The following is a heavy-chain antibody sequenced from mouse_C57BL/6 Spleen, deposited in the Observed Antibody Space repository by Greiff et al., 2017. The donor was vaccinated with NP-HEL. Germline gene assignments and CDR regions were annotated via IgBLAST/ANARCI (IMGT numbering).Heavy chain of an antibody. CDR1: GYTFTDYY. CDR2: INPNNGGT. V-gene: IGHV1-26*01. D-gene: IGHD2-4*01. Sequence: EVQLQQSGPELVKPGASVKISCKASGYTFTDYYMNWVKQSHGKSLEWIGDINPNNGGTSYNQKFKGKATLTVDKSSSTAYMELRSLTSEDSAVYYCARGEYDYEYFDVWGTGTTVTVSS. CDR3: ARGEYDYEYFDV. J-gene: IGHJ1*03.